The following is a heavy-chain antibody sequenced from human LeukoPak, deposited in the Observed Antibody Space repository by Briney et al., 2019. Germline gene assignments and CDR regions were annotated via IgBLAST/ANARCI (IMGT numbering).Heavy chain of an antibody. CDR3: ARDRYDSSGYYSCLDY. Sequence: SVKVSCKASGGTFSSYAISWVRQAPGQGLEWMGGIIPIFGTANYAQKSQGRVTITTDESTSTAYMELSSLRSEDTAVYYCARDRYDSSGYYSCLDYWGQGTLVTVSS. V-gene: IGHV1-69*05. J-gene: IGHJ4*02. D-gene: IGHD3-22*01. CDR1: GGTFSSYA. CDR2: IIPIFGTA.